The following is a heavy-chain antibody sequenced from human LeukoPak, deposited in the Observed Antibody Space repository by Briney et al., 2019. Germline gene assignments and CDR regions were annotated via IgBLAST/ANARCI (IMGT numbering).Heavy chain of an antibody. V-gene: IGHV4-34*01. CDR1: GGSFSGYY. Sequence: SETLSLTCSVYGGSFSGYYWSWIRQPPGKGLEWIGEINHSGSTNYNPSLKSRVTISVDTSKNQFSLKLSSVTAAGTAVYYCARGHYDYVWGSYRYFPVYFDYWGQGTLVTVSS. CDR3: ARGHYDYVWGSYRYFPVYFDY. J-gene: IGHJ4*02. CDR2: INHSGST. D-gene: IGHD3-16*02.